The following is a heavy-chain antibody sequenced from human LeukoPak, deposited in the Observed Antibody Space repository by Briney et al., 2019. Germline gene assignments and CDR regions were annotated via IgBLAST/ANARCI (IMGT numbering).Heavy chain of an antibody. CDR3: AIASQTYYYDSSGRGGFDY. D-gene: IGHD3-22*01. V-gene: IGHV1-18*01. J-gene: IGHJ4*02. CDR2: ISAYNGNT. Sequence: AASVTVSCKASGYTFTSYGISWVRQAPGQGLEWMGWISAYNGNTNYAQKLQGRVTMTTDTSTSTVYMELRSLRSDDTAAYYCAIASQTYYYDSSGRGGFDYWGQGTLVTVSS. CDR1: GYTFTSYG.